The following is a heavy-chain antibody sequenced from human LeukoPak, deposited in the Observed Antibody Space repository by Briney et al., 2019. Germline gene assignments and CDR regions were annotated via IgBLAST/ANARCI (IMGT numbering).Heavy chain of an antibody. V-gene: IGHV1-69*13. D-gene: IGHD3-16*01. CDR3: TTRACHAGGCSSSFYYYYGLHF. Sequence: SVKVSCKASGNSISNYAVSWVRQAPGQGSEWMGGIIPIFGTADYAQKFQGRVTITADQSTSTTYMALSSLKSEDTATYYCTTRACHAGGCSSSFYYYYGLHFWGQGTTVSVSS. CDR2: IIPIFGTA. CDR1: GNSISNYA. J-gene: IGHJ6*02.